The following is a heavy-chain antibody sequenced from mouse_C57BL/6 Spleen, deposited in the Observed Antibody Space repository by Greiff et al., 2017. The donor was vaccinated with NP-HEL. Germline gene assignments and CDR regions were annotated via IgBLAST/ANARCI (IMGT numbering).Heavy chain of an antibody. CDR3: ARGGDDGYPYFDY. CDR2: IDPSDSYT. J-gene: IGHJ2*01. V-gene: IGHV1-59*01. CDR1: GYTFTSYW. Sequence: QVQLKQPGAELVRPGTSVKLSCKASGYTFTSYWMHWVKQRPGQGLEWIGVIDPSDSYTNYNQKFKGKATLTVDTSSSTAYMQLSSLTSEDSAVYYCARGGDDGYPYFDYWGQGTTLTVSS. D-gene: IGHD2-3*01.